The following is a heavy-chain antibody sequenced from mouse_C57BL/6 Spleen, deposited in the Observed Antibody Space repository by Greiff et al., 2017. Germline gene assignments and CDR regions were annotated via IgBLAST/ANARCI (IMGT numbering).Heavy chain of an antibody. CDR3: AEGYDGCYKYFDV. Sequence: EVQLQQSGAELVKPGASVKLSCTASGFNIKDYYMHWVKQRPEQGLEWIGRIDPEDGETKYAPKFQGKATITADTSSNAAYLQLSSLTSEDTAVYCGAEGYDGCYKYFDVWGTGTTVTVSS. V-gene: IGHV14-2*01. CDR2: IDPEDGET. CDR1: GFNIKDYY. D-gene: IGHD2-3*01. J-gene: IGHJ1*03.